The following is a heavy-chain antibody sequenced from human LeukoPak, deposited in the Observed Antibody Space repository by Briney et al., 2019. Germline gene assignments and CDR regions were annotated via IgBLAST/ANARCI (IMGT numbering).Heavy chain of an antibody. CDR3: ARDGYSYGYGIDY. D-gene: IGHD5-18*01. J-gene: IGHJ4*02. CDR1: GGSVSSGSYY. V-gene: IGHV4-61*01. CDR2: IYYSGST. Sequence: SETLSLTCTVSGGSVSSGSYYRSWIRQPPGTGLEWIGYIYYSGSTNYNPSLKSRVTISVDTSKNQFSLKLSSVTAADTAVYYCARDGYSYGYGIDYWGQGTLVTVSS.